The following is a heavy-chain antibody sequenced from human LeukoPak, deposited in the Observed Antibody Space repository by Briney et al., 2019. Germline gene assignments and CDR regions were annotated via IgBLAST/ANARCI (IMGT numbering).Heavy chain of an antibody. CDR2: IYYSGST. CDR3: ARAPGQPGIAVAGLDYFDY. D-gene: IGHD6-19*01. J-gene: IGHJ4*02. V-gene: IGHV4-39*07. CDR1: GGSISSSSYY. Sequence: SETLSLTCTVSGGSISSSSYYWGWIRQPPGKGLEWIGSIYYSGSTYYNPSLKSRVTISVDTSKNQFSLKLSSVTAADTAVYYCARAPGQPGIAVAGLDYFDYWGQGTLVTVSS.